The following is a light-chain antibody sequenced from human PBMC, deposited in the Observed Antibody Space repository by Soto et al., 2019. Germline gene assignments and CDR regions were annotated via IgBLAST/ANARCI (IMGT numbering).Light chain of an antibody. CDR3: SAYAGSNNYV. CDR2: EVT. CDR1: SSDVGAYNY. J-gene: IGLJ1*01. Sequence: QSVLTQPPSASGSPGQSVTISCTGSSSDVGAYNYVSWYQQHAGKAPKLMIYEVTKRPSGVPDRFSGSKSGNTASLTVSGLQAEDEADYYCSAYAGSNNYVFGTGTKLTVL. V-gene: IGLV2-8*01.